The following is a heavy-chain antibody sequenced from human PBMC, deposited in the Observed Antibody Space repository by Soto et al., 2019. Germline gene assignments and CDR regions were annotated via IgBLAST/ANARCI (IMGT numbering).Heavy chain of an antibody. Sequence: SGPTLVNPTKTLTLTCTFSGFSLSTDGVGVGWIRQPPGKALEWLALTYWNYQKYFSPSLESRLTITKDTSRNQVVLTMTNMAPVDTATYYCAHRDPAGTMAWFDPWGQGTLVTVSS. CDR2: TYWNYQK. CDR1: GFSLSTDGVG. J-gene: IGHJ5*02. CDR3: AHRDPAGTMAWFDP. D-gene: IGHD6-13*01. V-gene: IGHV2-5*01.